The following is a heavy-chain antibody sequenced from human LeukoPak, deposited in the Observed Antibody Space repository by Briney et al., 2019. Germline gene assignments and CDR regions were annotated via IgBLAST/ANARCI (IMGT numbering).Heavy chain of an antibody. D-gene: IGHD3-3*01. V-gene: IGHV4-4*09. CDR2: IYTSGST. CDR1: GGSISSHY. CDR3: ARRGRFLEWFDP. Sequence: PSGTLSLTCTVSGGSISSHYWSWIRQPPGKGLEWIGYIYTSGSTNYNPSLKSRVTISVDTSKNQFSLKLSSVTAADTAVYYCARRGRFLEWFDPWGQGTLVTVSS. J-gene: IGHJ5*02.